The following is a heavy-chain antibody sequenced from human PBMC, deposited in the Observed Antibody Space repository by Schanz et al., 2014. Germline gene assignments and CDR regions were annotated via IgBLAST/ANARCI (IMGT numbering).Heavy chain of an antibody. Sequence: QIQLVQSGPEVKKPGATVKVSCKASGYIFINSGISWVRQAPGQGLEWMGWIRVYNGNTKYPQKLQGRVTMTTDTSTSTAYMELRSLRSDDTAVYYCAKAEYDILTDSYARLDPWGQGTLVTVSS. CDR1: GYIFINSG. J-gene: IGHJ5*02. D-gene: IGHD3-9*01. CDR2: IRVYNGNT. CDR3: AKAEYDILTDSYARLDP. V-gene: IGHV1-18*01.